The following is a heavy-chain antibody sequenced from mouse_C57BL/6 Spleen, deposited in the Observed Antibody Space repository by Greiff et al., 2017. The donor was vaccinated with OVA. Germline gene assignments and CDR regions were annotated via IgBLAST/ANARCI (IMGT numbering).Heavy chain of an antibody. CDR1: GFTFSSYA. J-gene: IGHJ4*01. Sequence: EVKVVESGGGLVKPGGSLKLSCAASGFTFSSYAMSWVRQTPETRLEWVATISDGGGYTYYPDNVKGRFTISRDNAKNNLYLQMSHLKSEDTAMYYCARETAQNYYAMDYWGQGTSVTVSS. D-gene: IGHD3-2*02. CDR3: ARETAQNYYAMDY. V-gene: IGHV5-4*01. CDR2: ISDGGGYT.